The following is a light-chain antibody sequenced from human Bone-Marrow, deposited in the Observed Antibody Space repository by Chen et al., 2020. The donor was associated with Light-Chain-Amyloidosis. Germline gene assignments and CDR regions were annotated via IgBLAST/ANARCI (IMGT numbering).Light chain of an antibody. J-gene: IGLJ1*01. V-gene: IGLV3-19*01. CDR2: GKN. CDR1: SLRSYD. CDR3: NSRDSSGNLYV. Sequence: SSELTQDPAVSVALGQTVRITCQGDSLRSYDASWYQQKPGQAPVLVIYGKNNRPSGIPDRFSGSSSGNTASLTLTGAQAEDEADYYCNSRDSSGNLYVFGTGTKVTVL.